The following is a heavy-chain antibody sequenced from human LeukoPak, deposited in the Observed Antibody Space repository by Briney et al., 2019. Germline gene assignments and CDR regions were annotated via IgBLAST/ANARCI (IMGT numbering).Heavy chain of an antibody. V-gene: IGHV4-30-2*01. CDR2: IYHSGST. J-gene: IGHJ5*02. D-gene: IGHD6-13*01. CDR1: GGSISSGGYS. CDR3: ARGIAAAGTGRNWFDP. Sequence: SETLSLTCAVSGGSISSGGYSWSWIRQPPGTGLEWIGYIYHSGSTYYNPSLKSRVTISVDRSKNQFSLKLSSVTAADTAVYYCARGIAAAGTGRNWFDPWGQGTLVTVSS.